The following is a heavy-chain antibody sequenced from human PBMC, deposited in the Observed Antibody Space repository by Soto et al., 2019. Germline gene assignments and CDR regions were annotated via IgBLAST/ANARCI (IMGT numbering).Heavy chain of an antibody. CDR3: ASSDYGDYGY. V-gene: IGHV1-69*13. D-gene: IGHD4-17*01. Sequence: ASVKVSCKASGGTFSSYAISWVRQAPGQGLEWMGGIIPIFGTANYAQKFQGRVTITADESTSTAYMELSSLRSEDTAEYYCASSDYGDYGYWGQGTLVTVSS. CDR1: GGTFSSYA. CDR2: IIPIFGTA. J-gene: IGHJ4*02.